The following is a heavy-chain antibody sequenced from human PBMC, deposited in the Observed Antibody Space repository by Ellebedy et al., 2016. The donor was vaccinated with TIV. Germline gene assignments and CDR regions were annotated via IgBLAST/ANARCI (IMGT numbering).Heavy chain of an antibody. D-gene: IGHD3-10*01. Sequence: SETLSLTXAVSGGSISSSYYWSCIRQPPGKGLEWIGYIYYSGSTNYNPSLKSRVTISVDTSKNQFSLKLSSVTAADTAVYYCAREGSDYGSGRPFDYWGQGTLVTVSS. V-gene: IGHV4-59*13. J-gene: IGHJ4*02. CDR2: IYYSGST. CDR3: AREGSDYGSGRPFDY. CDR1: GGSISSSYY.